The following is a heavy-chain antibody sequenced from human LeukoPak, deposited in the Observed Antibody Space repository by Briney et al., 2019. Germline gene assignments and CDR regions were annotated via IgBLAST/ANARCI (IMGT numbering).Heavy chain of an antibody. Sequence: PSETLSLTCTVSGGSISSYYRSWIRQPPGKGLEWIGYIYYSGSTNYNPSLKSRVTISVDTSKNQFSLKLSSVTAADTAVYYCARTYYYGSGDNWFDPWGQGTLVTVSS. J-gene: IGHJ5*02. CDR3: ARTYYYGSGDNWFDP. CDR2: IYYSGST. CDR1: GGSISSYY. V-gene: IGHV4-59*01. D-gene: IGHD3-10*01.